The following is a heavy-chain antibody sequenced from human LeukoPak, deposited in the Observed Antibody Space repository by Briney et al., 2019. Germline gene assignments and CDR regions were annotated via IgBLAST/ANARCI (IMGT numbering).Heavy chain of an antibody. J-gene: IGHJ4*02. CDR1: GFTVSSNY. V-gene: IGHV3-66*01. Sequence: GGSLRLSCAASGFTVSSNYMSWVRQAPGKGLEWVSVIYNDGSTYYADSVKGRFTISRDNAKNTLYLQMNSLRAEDTAVYYCTRDLDYGGKSNFDYWGQGTLVTVSS. D-gene: IGHD4-23*01. CDR3: TRDLDYGGKSNFDY. CDR2: IYNDGST.